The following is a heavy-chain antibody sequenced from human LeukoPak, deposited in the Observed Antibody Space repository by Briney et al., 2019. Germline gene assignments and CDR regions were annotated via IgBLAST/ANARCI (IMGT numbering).Heavy chain of an antibody. CDR2: ITTGRPL. CDR1: GFNFNHYY. CDR3: ARVVSSRSTVGFDP. V-gene: IGHV3-11*04. J-gene: IGHJ5*02. Sequence: GGSLRLSRAASGFNFNHYYMICIRQAPGKGREWVSYITTGRPLSYAESVQGRFTISRDNAKNSLFLQMKRLRVEDTAVYYCARVVSSRSTVGFDPWGQGTLVTVSS. D-gene: IGHD5/OR15-5a*01.